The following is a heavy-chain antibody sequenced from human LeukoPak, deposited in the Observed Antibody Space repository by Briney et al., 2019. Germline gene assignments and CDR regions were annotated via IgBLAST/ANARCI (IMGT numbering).Heavy chain of an antibody. V-gene: IGHV4-38-2*01. J-gene: IGHJ4*02. CDR1: GFTFSNAW. CDR2: IYYSGST. CDR3: ARGAPPQN. Sequence: PGGSLRLSCAASGFTFSNAWMSWIRQPPGKGLEWIGSIYYSGSTYYNPSLKSRVTISVDTSKNQFSLKLSSVTAADTAVYYCARGAPPQNWGQGALVTVSS.